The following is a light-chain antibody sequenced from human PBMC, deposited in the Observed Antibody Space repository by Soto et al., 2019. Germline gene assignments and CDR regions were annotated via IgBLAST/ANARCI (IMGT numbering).Light chain of an antibody. Sequence: LTQPPSASGSPGQSVTISCTGTSSDVGTYNYVSWYQQHPGKAPKLMIYEVNKRPAGVPDRFSGSKSGIMASLTVSGLQAEDEADYYCSSYAGNNNLYVFGTGTKVTVL. J-gene: IGLJ1*01. CDR1: SSDVGTYNY. CDR2: EVN. CDR3: SSYAGNNNLYV. V-gene: IGLV2-8*01.